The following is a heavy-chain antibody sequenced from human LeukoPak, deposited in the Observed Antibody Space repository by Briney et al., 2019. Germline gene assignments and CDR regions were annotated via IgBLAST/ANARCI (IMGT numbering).Heavy chain of an antibody. Sequence: PGGSLRLSCAVSGFTFSSYEMNWVRQAPGKGLEWVSYISSGGGTMFYADSVRGRFTISGDNAKNSLYLQIYSLRAEDTANYYCARGGSTYSRRYFDYWGQGTLVTVSS. CDR3: ARGGSTYSRRYFDY. CDR1: GFTFSSYE. D-gene: IGHD2-15*01. V-gene: IGHV3-48*03. CDR2: ISSGGGTM. J-gene: IGHJ4*02.